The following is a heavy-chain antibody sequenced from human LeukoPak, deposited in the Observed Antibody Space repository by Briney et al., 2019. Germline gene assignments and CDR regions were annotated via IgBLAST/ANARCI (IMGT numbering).Heavy chain of an antibody. J-gene: IGHJ6*02. CDR2: ISSSGGST. CDR1: GFTFSSYA. CDR3: AKRPGIAVAGPYYYYYGMDV. V-gene: IGHV3-23*01. D-gene: IGHD6-19*01. Sequence: GGSLRLSCAASGFTFSSYAMSWVRRAPGKGLEWVSAISSSGGSTYYADSVKGRFTISRGNSKNTLYLQMNSLRAEDTAVYYCAKRPGIAVAGPYYYYYGMDVWGQGTTVTVSS.